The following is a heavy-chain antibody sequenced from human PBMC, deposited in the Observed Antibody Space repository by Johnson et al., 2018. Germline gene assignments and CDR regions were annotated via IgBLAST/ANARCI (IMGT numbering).Heavy chain of an antibody. CDR3: NREPHYSDSSSTAYAPMDV. CDR1: GFTFGDYA. V-gene: IGHV3-49*03. Sequence: EVQLVESGGGLVQPGRSLRLSCTASGFTFGDYAMSWFRQAPGKGLEWVGVIRSRAYGGTTEYAASVKGRFTISRDDSKSIAYLQMNSLKTEDSAVYYCNREPHYSDSSSTAYAPMDVWGKGTTVTVSS. D-gene: IGHD3-22*01. CDR2: IRSRAYGGTT. J-gene: IGHJ6*04.